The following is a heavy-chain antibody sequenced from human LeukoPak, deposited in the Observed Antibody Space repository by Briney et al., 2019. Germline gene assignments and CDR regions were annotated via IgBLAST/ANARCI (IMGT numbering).Heavy chain of an antibody. J-gene: IGHJ3*02. V-gene: IGHV3-21*01. CDR2: ISSSSSYI. CDR1: GFTFSSYS. D-gene: IGHD1-26*01. CDR3: ARDHRLSGSYDAFDI. Sequence: GGSLRLSCAASGFTFSSYSMNWVRQAPGKGLEWVSSISSSSSYIYYADSVKGRFTISRDNAKNSLYLQMNSLRAEDTAVYYCARDHRLSGSYDAFDIWGQGTMVTVPS.